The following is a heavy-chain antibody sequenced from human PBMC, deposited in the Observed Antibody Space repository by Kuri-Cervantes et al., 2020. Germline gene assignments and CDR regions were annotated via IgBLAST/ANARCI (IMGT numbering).Heavy chain of an antibody. CDR2: ISWNSGSI. V-gene: IGHV3-9*01. CDR1: GFTFDDYA. Sequence: SLKISFAASGFTFDDYAMHWVRQAPGKGLEWVSGISWNSGSIGYADSVKGRFTISRDNAKNSLYLQMNSLRAEDTALYYCAKDIKVGYCSGGSCYWDAFDIWGQGTMVTVSS. CDR3: AKDIKVGYCSGGSCYWDAFDI. D-gene: IGHD2-15*01. J-gene: IGHJ3*02.